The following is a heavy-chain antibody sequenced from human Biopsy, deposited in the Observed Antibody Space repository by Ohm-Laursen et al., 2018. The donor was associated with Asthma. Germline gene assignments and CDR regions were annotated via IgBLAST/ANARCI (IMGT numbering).Heavy chain of an antibody. CDR1: GGTFNTYV. D-gene: IGHD2-2*01. V-gene: IGHV1-69*13. Sequence: SVKVSCKSLGGTFNTYVIGWVRQAPGQGLEWMGGINSVFGTTTYPQKFQDRVTITADDSTSTVYVELSSPRSEDTAVYYCARKAGSCISRTCYSLDFWGQGTLVTVSS. J-gene: IGHJ4*02. CDR2: INSVFGTT. CDR3: ARKAGSCISRTCYSLDF.